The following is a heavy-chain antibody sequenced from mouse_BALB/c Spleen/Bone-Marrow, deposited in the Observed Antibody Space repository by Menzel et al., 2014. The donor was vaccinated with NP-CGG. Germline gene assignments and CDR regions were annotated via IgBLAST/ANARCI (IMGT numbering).Heavy chain of an antibody. Sequence: LVESGAELVKPGASVKLSCTASGFNIXDTYMHWVKQRPEQGLEWIGRIDPANGNTKYDPKFQGKATITADTSSNTACLQLSSLTSEDTAVYYCARGLLQYYYAMDYWGQGTSVTVSS. D-gene: IGHD2-3*01. J-gene: IGHJ4*01. CDR2: IDPANGNT. CDR1: GFNIXDTY. CDR3: ARGLLQYYYAMDY. V-gene: IGHV14-3*02.